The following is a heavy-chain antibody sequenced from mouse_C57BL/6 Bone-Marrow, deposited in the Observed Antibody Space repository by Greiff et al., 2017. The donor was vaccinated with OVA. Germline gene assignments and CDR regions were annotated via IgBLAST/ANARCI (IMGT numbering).Heavy chain of an antibody. Sequence: VQPQQPGAELVRPGSSVKLSCKASGYPFTCYWLHWVKQRPRQGLAWIGNIYPSDSETHYNQKFKDKTTMTVYKFDNTSYMQLSSLTSENSAVYYCARSDYGNYPSFDYWGQGTTLTVSS. CDR2: IYPSDSET. J-gene: IGHJ2*01. D-gene: IGHD2-1*01. CDR3: ARSDYGNYPSFDY. V-gene: IGHV1-52*01. CDR1: GYPFTCYW.